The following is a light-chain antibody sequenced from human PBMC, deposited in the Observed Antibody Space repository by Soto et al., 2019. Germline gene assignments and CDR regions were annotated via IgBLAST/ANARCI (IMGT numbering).Light chain of an antibody. J-gene: IGKJ4*01. CDR2: DAS. V-gene: IGKV3-11*01. CDR1: QSISSY. Sequence: EIVLTQSPATLSLSPGERATLSCRASQSISSYLGWYQQKPGQAPRLLIYDASNRAAGIPARFSGSGSVTDFTLTISSLEPEDFAFYYCQQRSKWPLTFGGGTKVEIK. CDR3: QQRSKWPLT.